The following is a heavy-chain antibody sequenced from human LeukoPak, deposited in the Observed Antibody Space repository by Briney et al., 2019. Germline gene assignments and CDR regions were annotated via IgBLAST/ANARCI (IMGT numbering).Heavy chain of an antibody. CDR3: ARAARFLEWLGYFDY. V-gene: IGHV3-66*02. D-gene: IGHD3-3*01. J-gene: IGHJ4*02. CDR2: IFSGGST. CDR1: GFTFRSYA. Sequence: GGSLRLSCAASGFTFRSYAMSWVRQAPGKGLGWVSVIFSGGSTYYADSVKGRFTISRDNSKNTLYLQMNSLRAEDTAVYYCARAARFLEWLGYFDYWGQGTLVTVSS.